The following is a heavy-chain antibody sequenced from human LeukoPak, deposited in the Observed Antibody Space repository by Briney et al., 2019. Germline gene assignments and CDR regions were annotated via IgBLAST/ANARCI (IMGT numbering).Heavy chain of an antibody. Sequence: GGPLRLSCAASGFTFSSYSMNWVRQAPGKGLEWVSSVSSSSSYIYYADSVKGRFTISRDNAKNSLYLQMNSLRAEDTAVYYCARSYSSSFPWDYYYMDVWGKGTTVTVSS. CDR3: ARSYSSSFPWDYYYMDV. D-gene: IGHD6-13*01. V-gene: IGHV3-21*01. CDR2: VSSSSSYI. CDR1: GFTFSSYS. J-gene: IGHJ6*03.